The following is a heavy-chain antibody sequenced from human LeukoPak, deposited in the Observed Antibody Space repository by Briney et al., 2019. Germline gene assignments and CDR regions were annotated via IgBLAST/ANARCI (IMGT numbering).Heavy chain of an antibody. CDR1: GGSFSGYY. D-gene: IGHD5-24*01. Sequence: SETLSLTCAVYGGSFSGYYWSWIRQPPGKGLEWIGEINHSGSTNYNPSLKSRVTISVDTSKNQFSLKLSSVTAADTAVYYCARSVSKESRVEFDYWGQGTLVTVSS. CDR2: INHSGST. V-gene: IGHV4-34*01. J-gene: IGHJ4*02. CDR3: ARSVSKESRVEFDY.